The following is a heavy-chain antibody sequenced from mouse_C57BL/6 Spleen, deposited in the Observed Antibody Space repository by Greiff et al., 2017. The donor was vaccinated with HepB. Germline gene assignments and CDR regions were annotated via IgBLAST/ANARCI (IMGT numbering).Heavy chain of an antibody. CDR3: ARRAGVATDDY. CDR1: GYTFTSYW. J-gene: IGHJ2*01. V-gene: IGHV1-61*01. Sequence: QVQLQQPGAELVRPGSSVKLSCKASGYTFTSYWMDWVKQRPGQGLEWIGNIYPSDSETHYNQKFKDKATLTVDKSSSTAYMQRSSLTSEDSAVYYCARRAGVATDDYWGQGTTLTVSS. D-gene: IGHD1-1*01. CDR2: IYPSDSET.